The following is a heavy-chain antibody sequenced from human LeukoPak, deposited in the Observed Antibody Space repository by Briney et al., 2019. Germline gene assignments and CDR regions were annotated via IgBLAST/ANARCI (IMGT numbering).Heavy chain of an antibody. V-gene: IGHV3-23*01. CDR1: GFTFSSYA. Sequence: TGGSLRLSCAASGFTFSSYAMSWVRQAPGKGLEWVSAISGSGGSTYYADSVRGRFTISRDNSKNTLYLQMNSLRAEDTAVYYCAKDGSPQGPYGILTGLCDYWGQGTLVTVSS. CDR2: ISGSGGST. CDR3: AKDGSPQGPYGILTGLCDY. J-gene: IGHJ4*02. D-gene: IGHD3-9*01.